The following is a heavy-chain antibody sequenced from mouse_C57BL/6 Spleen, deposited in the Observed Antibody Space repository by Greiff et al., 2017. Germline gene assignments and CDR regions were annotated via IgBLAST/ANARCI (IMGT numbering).Heavy chain of an antibody. V-gene: IGHV5-17*01. CDR3: ARKENYYGGSTYFDY. Sequence: EVQLVASGGGLVKPGGSLKLSCAASGFTFSDYGMHWVRQAPEKGLEWVAYISSGSSTIYSADTVKGRFTISREDAKNTLFLQLSRLRSEDTAMYYCARKENYYGGSTYFDYWGQGTTLTVSS. CDR2: ISSGSSTI. J-gene: IGHJ2*01. CDR1: GFTFSDYG. D-gene: IGHD1-1*01.